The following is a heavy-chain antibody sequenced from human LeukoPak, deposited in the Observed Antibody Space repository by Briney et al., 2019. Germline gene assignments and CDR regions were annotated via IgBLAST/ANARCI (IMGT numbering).Heavy chain of an antibody. CDR3: GRPTKYWLVRGNGVDV. J-gene: IGHJ6*02. Sequence: GGSLRLSCAASGFSFSSYAMTWVRQAPGKGREWVSSIDAGGGDTYHSDSVKGRFTISRDNSMNTLYLQMNSLRADDTAVYYCGRPTKYWLVRGNGVDVWGQGTTVTVSS. D-gene: IGHD6-19*01. V-gene: IGHV3-23*01. CDR2: IDAGGGDT. CDR1: GFSFSSYA.